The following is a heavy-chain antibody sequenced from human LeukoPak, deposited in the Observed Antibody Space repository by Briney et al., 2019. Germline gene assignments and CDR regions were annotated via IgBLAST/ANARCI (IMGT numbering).Heavy chain of an antibody. CDR3: ARYADYYDSSGYYGY. CDR1: GYTFTSYG. D-gene: IGHD3-22*01. J-gene: IGHJ4*02. CDR2: ISAYNGNT. Sequence: GASVKVSCKASGYTFTSYGISWVRQAPGQGLEWMGWISAYNGNTNYAQKLQGRVTMTTDTSTSTAYMELRSLRSDDTAVYYCARYADYYDSSGYYGYWGQGTLVTVSS. V-gene: IGHV1-18*01.